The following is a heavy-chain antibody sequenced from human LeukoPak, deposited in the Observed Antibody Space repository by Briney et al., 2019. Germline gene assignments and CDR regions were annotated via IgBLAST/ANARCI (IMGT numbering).Heavy chain of an antibody. CDR1: GFTFTGHS. CDR3: AREASVNDY. V-gene: IGHV3-30*04. Sequence: HAGGSLRLSCVASGFTFTGHSMHWVRQAPGKGLEWVAVVAHDEKTIFYADSLKGRFTISRDNAKNSLYLQMNSLRAEDTAVYYCAREASVNDYWGQGTLVTVSS. J-gene: IGHJ4*02. CDR2: VAHDEKTI.